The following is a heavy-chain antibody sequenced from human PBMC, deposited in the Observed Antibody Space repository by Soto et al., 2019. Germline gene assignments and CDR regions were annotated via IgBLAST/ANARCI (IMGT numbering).Heavy chain of an antibody. J-gene: IGHJ3*02. V-gene: IGHV4-59*01. CDR3: AREKSRYSGYDDAFDM. D-gene: IGHD5-12*01. CDR2: IYYSGSN. CDR1: GGSISSYC. Sequence: SETLSLTCTVSGGSISSYCWSWIRQPPGKGLEWIGYIYYSGSNNYNPSLKSRVTISVDTSKNQFSLKMSSLTAADTAVYYCAREKSRYSGYDDAFDMWGQGTMVTV.